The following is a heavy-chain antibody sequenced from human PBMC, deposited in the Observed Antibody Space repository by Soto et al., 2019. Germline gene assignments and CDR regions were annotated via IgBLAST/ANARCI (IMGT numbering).Heavy chain of an antibody. J-gene: IGHJ6*02. CDR2: IYPGDSDT. CDR1: GYSFTIYW. Sequence: PGESLKISCKGSGYSFTIYWIGWVRQMPGKGLEWMGIIYPGDSDTRHSPSFQGQVTISADKSISTAYLQWSSLKASDTAMYYCARHGTXRRFLEWSLDYYYGMDVWGQGTTVTVSS. V-gene: IGHV5-51*01. D-gene: IGHD3-3*01. CDR3: ARHGTXRRFLEWSLDYYYGMDV.